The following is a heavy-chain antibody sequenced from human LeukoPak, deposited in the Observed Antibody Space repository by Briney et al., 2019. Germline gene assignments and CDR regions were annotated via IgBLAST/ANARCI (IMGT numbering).Heavy chain of an antibody. J-gene: IGHJ6*02. CDR2: IIPIFGTA. CDR1: GYTFTSYA. D-gene: IGHD3-22*01. Sequence: SVKVSCKASGYTFTSYAISWVRQAPGQGLEWMGGIIPIFGTANYAQKFQGRVTITADESTSTAYMELSSLRSEDTAVYYCARDAADDSSGYYGYYGMDVWGQGTTVTVSS. V-gene: IGHV1-69*13. CDR3: ARDAADDSSGYYGYYGMDV.